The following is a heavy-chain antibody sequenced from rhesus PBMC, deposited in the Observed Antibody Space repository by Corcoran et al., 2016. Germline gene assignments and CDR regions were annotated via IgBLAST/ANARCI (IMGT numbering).Heavy chain of an antibody. CDR1: GFTFSSYG. V-gene: IGHV3-54*02. CDR3: AGDWIPYCTGSGCYGLDS. J-gene: IGHJ6*01. D-gene: IGHD2-21*01. CDR2: ISYDGSKK. Sequence: EVQLVESGGGLVQPGGSLRLSCAASGFTFSSYGMHWVRQAPGKGLEWVAVISYDGSKKYYADPVKDRFTISRENSKNMLYLQRDNLKLEETAVDYCAGDWIPYCTGSGCYGLDSWGQGVVVTVSS.